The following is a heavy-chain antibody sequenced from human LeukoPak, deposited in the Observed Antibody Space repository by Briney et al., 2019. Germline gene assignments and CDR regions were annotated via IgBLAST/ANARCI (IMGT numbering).Heavy chain of an antibody. CDR1: GGSFSGYY. D-gene: IGHD3-10*01. CDR3: ARLGSVGYYNYQYMDI. CDR2: INDSGNT. Sequence: PSETLSLTCAVYGGSFSGYYWSWIRQPPGKGLEWIGEINDSGNTNYDPSLRRRVTISVDTAKNQFSLSLTSATAADTAVYFCARLGSVGYYNYQYMDIWGNGTTVTVSS. V-gene: IGHV4-34*01. J-gene: IGHJ6*03.